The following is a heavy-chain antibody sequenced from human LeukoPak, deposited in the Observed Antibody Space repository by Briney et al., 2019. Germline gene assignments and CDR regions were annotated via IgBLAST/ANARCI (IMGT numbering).Heavy chain of an antibody. CDR3: ATSWGYYDSSGYQGGFDP. J-gene: IGHJ5*02. V-gene: IGHV3-48*04. CDR2: FSSSSSTT. Sequence: GGSLRLSCAASGFSFITYRMNWVRQTPGKGLEWVSYFSSSSSTTYYADSVKGRFTISRDNAKNSLYLQMNSLRAEDTAMYYCATSWGYYDSSGYQGGFDPWGQGTLVTVSS. CDR1: GFSFITYR. D-gene: IGHD3-22*01.